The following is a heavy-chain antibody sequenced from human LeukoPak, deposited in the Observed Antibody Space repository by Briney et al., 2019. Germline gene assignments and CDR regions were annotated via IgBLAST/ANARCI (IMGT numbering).Heavy chain of an antibody. V-gene: IGHV3-7*01. Sequence: PGGSLRLSCVASGFSFNTYWMSWVRQAPGEGLEWVANINQDGTEKYYVDSVKGRFTISRDNAKNSLYLQMNSLRAEDTAVYYCARVSIAAHYYYYYMDVWGKGTTVTVSS. CDR3: ARVSIAAHYYYYYMDV. CDR1: GFSFNTYW. CDR2: INQDGTEK. D-gene: IGHD6-6*01. J-gene: IGHJ6*03.